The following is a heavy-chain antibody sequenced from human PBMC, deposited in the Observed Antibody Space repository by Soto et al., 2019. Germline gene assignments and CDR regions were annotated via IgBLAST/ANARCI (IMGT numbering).Heavy chain of an antibody. CDR3: ARVRRITMVRGVKGGSYYFDY. J-gene: IGHJ4*02. D-gene: IGHD3-10*01. Sequence: ASVKVSCKASGYTFTSYGISWVRQAPGQGLEWMGWISAYNGNTNYAQKLQGRVTMTTDTSTSTAYMELRSLRSDDTAVYYCARVRRITMVRGVKGGSYYFDYRGQGTLVTVSS. V-gene: IGHV1-18*01. CDR2: ISAYNGNT. CDR1: GYTFTSYG.